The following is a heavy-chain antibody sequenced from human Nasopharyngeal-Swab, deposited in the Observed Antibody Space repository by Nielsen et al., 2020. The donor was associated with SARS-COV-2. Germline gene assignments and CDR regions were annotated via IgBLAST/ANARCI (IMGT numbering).Heavy chain of an antibody. V-gene: IGHV4-59*12. CDR1: GGSISNSY. Sequence: SETLSLTCTVSGGSISNSYWSWIRQPPGKGLEWIGYIYYSGSTNYNPSLKGRVTISVDTSKNQFSLKLSSVTAADTAVYYCARRLATALPKYWYFDLWGRGTLVTVSS. CDR2: IYYSGST. J-gene: IGHJ2*01. CDR3: ARRLATALPKYWYFDL. D-gene: IGHD5-12*01.